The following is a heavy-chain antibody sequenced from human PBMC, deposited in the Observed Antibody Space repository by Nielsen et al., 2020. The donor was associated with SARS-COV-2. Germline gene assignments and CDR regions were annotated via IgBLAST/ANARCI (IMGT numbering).Heavy chain of an antibody. J-gene: IGHJ6*02. CDR3: ARLQSSTGGGMDV. Sequence: GESLKISCKASGYSFTNYWIAWVRQVPGKGPEWMGILDTSDSDTRYSPSFQGQVIISFDKSITTAYLQWNSLQASDSAMYYCARLQSSTGGGMDVWGQGTAVTVSS. CDR2: LDTSDSDT. D-gene: IGHD6-13*01. V-gene: IGHV5-51*01. CDR1: GYSFTNYW.